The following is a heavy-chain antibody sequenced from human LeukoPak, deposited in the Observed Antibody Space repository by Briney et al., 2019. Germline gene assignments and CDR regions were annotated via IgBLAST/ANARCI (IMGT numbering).Heavy chain of an antibody. V-gene: IGHV1-2*02. Sequence: ASVKVSCKASGGTFSSYAISWVRQAPGQGLEWMGWINPNSGGTNYAQKFQGRVTMTRDTSISTAYMELSRLRSDDTAVYYCARDPPYYYDSSGYNYGQNWFDPWGQGTLVTVSS. CDR1: GGTFSSYA. CDR2: INPNSGGT. D-gene: IGHD3-22*01. CDR3: ARDPPYYYDSSGYNYGQNWFDP. J-gene: IGHJ5*02.